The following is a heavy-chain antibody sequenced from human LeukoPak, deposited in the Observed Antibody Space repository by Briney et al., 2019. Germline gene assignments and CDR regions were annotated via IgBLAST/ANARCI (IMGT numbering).Heavy chain of an antibody. J-gene: IGHJ5*02. V-gene: IGHV3-33*06. Sequence: GGSLRLSCAASGFTFSSYGMHWVRQAPGKGLEWVAVIWYDGSNKYYADSVKGRFTISRDNSKNTLYLQMNSLRVEDTAVYYCAKEDYGDHTGYNWFDPWGQGTLVTVSS. CDR1: GFTFSSYG. CDR2: IWYDGSNK. D-gene: IGHD4-17*01. CDR3: AKEDYGDHTGYNWFDP.